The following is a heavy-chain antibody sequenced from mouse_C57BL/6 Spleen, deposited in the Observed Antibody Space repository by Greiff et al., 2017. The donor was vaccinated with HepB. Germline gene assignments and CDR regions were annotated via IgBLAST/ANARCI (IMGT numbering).Heavy chain of an antibody. CDR1: GFTFNTYA. D-gene: IGHD2-10*02. V-gene: IGHV10-3*01. Sequence: DVMLVESGGGLVQPKGSLKLSCAASGFTFNTYAMHWVRQAPGKGLEWVARIRSKSSNYATYYADSVKDRFTISRDDSQSMLYLQMNNLKTEDTAMYYCVRGVYGNYGYYYAMDYWGQGTSVTVSS. CDR3: VRGVYGNYGYYYAMDY. CDR2: IRSKSSNYAT. J-gene: IGHJ4*01.